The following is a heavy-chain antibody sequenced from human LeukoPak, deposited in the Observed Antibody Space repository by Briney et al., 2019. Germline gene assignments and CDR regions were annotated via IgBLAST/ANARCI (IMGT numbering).Heavy chain of an antibody. Sequence: SVKVSCKASGGTFSSYTISWVRRAPGQGLEWMGRIIPILGIANYAQKFQGRVTITADKSTSTAYMELSSLRSEDTAVYYCARGYCSGGSCYYFDYWGQGTLVTVSS. D-gene: IGHD2-15*01. J-gene: IGHJ4*02. V-gene: IGHV1-69*02. CDR3: ARGYCSGGSCYYFDY. CDR2: IIPILGIA. CDR1: GGTFSSYT.